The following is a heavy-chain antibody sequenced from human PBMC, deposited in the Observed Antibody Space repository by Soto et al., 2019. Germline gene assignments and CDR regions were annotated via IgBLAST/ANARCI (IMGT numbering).Heavy chain of an antibody. V-gene: IGHV5-51*01. CDR2: IYPGDSDT. J-gene: IGHJ6*02. CDR1: GYSFTSYW. D-gene: IGHD3-3*01. Sequence: PGESLKISCKGSGYSFTSYWIGWVRQVPGKGLEWMGIIYPGDSDTRYSPSFQGQVTISADKSISTAYLQWSSLKASDTAMYYCARRQDFWSGYYPYYYYGMDVWGQGTTVTVSS. CDR3: ARRQDFWSGYYPYYYYGMDV.